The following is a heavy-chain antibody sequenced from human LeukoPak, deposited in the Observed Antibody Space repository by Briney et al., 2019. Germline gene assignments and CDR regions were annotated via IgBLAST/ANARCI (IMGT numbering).Heavy chain of an antibody. Sequence: SETLSLTCTVSGGSISSYYWSWIRQPAGKGLEWIGRVYTSGSTNYNPSLKSRVTMSVDTSKNQFSLKLSSVTAADTAVYYCAREGLTGGWFDPWGQGTLVTVSS. V-gene: IGHV4-4*07. D-gene: IGHD1-14*01. J-gene: IGHJ5*02. CDR3: AREGLTGGWFDP. CDR1: GGSISSYY. CDR2: VYTSGST.